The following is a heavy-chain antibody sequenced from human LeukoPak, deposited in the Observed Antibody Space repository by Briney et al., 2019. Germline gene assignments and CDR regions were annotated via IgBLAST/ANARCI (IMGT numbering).Heavy chain of an antibody. CDR3: ARDGDSSSRYYYYYMDV. D-gene: IGHD6-6*01. J-gene: IGHJ6*03. CDR1: GFTFSTYG. V-gene: IGHV4-34*01. Sequence: PGGSLRLSCAASGFTFSTYGMSWVRQAPGKGLEWIGEINHSGSTNYNPSLKSRVTISVDTSKNQFSLKLSSVTAADTAVYYCARDGDSSSRYYYYYMDVWGKGTTVTVSS. CDR2: INHSGST.